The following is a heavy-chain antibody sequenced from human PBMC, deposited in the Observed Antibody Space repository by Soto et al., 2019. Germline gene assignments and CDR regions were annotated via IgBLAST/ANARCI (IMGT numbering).Heavy chain of an antibody. Sequence: GGSLRLSCAASGFTFSSYAMSWVRQAPGKGLEWVSAISGSGGSTYYADSVKGRFTISRDNSKNTLYLQMNSLRAEDKAVYYCAKDFSPHPYYDYVWGSYRYSYYYYGMDVWGQGTTVTVSS. J-gene: IGHJ6*02. CDR1: GFTFSSYA. V-gene: IGHV3-23*01. D-gene: IGHD3-16*02. CDR2: ISGSGGST. CDR3: AKDFSPHPYYDYVWGSYRYSYYYYGMDV.